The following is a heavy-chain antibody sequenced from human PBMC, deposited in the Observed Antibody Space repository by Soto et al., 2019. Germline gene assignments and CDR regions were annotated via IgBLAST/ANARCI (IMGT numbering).Heavy chain of an antibody. D-gene: IGHD3-22*01. CDR1: GFTFTTFW. CDR2: INQAGDEK. J-gene: IGHJ4*01. Sequence: GGSLRLSCAASGFTFTTFWMTWVRQAPGKGLEWVANINQAGDEKYYVDSVKGRFTISRDNAENSLYLQMNSLKTEDTAIYYCTTDSYITIVIVRFDYWGHGTLVTVSS. CDR3: TTDSYITIVIVRFDY. V-gene: IGHV3-7*03.